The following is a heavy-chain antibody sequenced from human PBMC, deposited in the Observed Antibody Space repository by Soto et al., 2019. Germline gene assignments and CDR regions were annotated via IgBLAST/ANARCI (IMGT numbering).Heavy chain of an antibody. V-gene: IGHV3-23*01. Sequence: EVQLLESGGGLVQPGGSLRLSCAASGFTFSNYAMTWVRQAPGKGLEGVADISGSGDTTYHADAVKGRFILSRDNSKHTLSLQLSSLRAAYTGVYYCAKAFYERFLWSAESRQASATRGQATMGSVSS. J-gene: IGHJ3*01. CDR3: AKAFYERFLWSAESRQASAT. CDR1: GFTFSNYA. D-gene: IGHD2-15*01. CDR2: ISGSGDTT.